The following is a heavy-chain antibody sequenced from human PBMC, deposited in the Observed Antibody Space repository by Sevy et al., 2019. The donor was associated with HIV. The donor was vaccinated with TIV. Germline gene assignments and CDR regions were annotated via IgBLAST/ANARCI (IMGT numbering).Heavy chain of an antibody. V-gene: IGHV3-15*01. D-gene: IGHD3-3*01. CDR3: TTAVDFWSGYSYGMDV. CDR1: AFTFSNAW. J-gene: IGHJ6*02. Sequence: GGSLRLSCAASAFTFSNAWMSWVRQAPGKGLEWVGRIKSKTDGGTTDYAAPVKGRFTISRDDSKNTLYLQMNSLKTEDTAVYYCTTAVDFWSGYSYGMDVWGQGTTVTVSS. CDR2: IKSKTDGGTT.